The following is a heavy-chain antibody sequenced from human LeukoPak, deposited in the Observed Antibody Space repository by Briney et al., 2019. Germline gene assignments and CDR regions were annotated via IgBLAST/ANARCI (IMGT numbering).Heavy chain of an antibody. CDR3: ARIGLSDYYDSSGGSIGY. CDR1: SGSISSGDYY. V-gene: IGHV4-30-4*01. D-gene: IGHD3-22*01. J-gene: IGHJ4*02. CDR2: IYYSGST. Sequence: SETLSLTCTVSSGSISSGDYYWSWIRQPPGKGLEWIGYIYYSGSTYYNPSLKSRVTISVDTSKNQFSLKLSSVTAADTAVYYCARIGLSDYYDSSGGSIGYWGQGTLVTVSS.